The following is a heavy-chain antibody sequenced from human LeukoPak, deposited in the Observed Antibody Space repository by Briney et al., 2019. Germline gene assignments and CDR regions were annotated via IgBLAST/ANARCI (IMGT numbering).Heavy chain of an antibody. Sequence: PGGSLRLSCAASGFTFSSYSMNWVRQAPGKGLEWVSSISSSSSYIYYADSVKGRFTISRDNSKNTLYLQMNSLRAEDTAVYYCAKFGTVGAPRPQHREAIFDYWGQGTLVTVSS. CDR2: ISSSSSYI. D-gene: IGHD1-26*01. V-gene: IGHV3-21*01. CDR3: AKFGTVGAPRPQHREAIFDY. J-gene: IGHJ4*02. CDR1: GFTFSSYS.